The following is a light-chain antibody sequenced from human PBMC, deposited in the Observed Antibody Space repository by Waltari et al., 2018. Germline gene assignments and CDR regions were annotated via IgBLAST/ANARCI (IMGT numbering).Light chain of an antibody. J-gene: IGKJ4*02. V-gene: IGKV4-1*01. CDR2: WAS. CDR3: QQYFNIPLT. Sequence: DIVMTQSPASLAVSLGERATINCKSSQTVFYSSNNRNYVAWYQQKPGQPPKLLIYWASARESGVPVRFSGSGSGTDFNLTISSLQAEDGAVYVCQQYFNIPLTFGGGTKVEIK. CDR1: QTVFYSSNNRNY.